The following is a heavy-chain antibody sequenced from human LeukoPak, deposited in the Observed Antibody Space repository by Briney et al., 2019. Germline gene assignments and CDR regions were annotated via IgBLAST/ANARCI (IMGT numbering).Heavy chain of an antibody. CDR2: IYYSGST. D-gene: IGHD3-10*01. CDR3: ARGWYYYGSGSSHDY. J-gene: IGHJ4*02. V-gene: IGHV4-59*01. CDR1: GGSISNYY. Sequence: SETLSLTCTVSGGSISNYYWSWIRQPPGKGLEWIAYIYYSGSTSYNPPLKSRVIISVDTSKNQFSLNLRSVTAADTAVYYCARGWYYYGSGSSHDYWGQGTLVTVSS.